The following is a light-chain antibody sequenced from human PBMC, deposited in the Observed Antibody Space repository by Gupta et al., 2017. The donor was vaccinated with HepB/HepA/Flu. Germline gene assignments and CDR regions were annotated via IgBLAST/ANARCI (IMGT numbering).Light chain of an antibody. Sequence: DVQMTQSPSSLSASVGDRVTITCRASQSISHYLVWYQLQPGKAPKVLIYAASSLHSGVPSRFGGRGSGTYFTLTISSLQPEDSATYYCQQSHSTPWTFGQGTKVEVK. CDR2: AAS. CDR1: QSISHY. V-gene: IGKV1-39*01. J-gene: IGKJ1*01. CDR3: QQSHSTPWT.